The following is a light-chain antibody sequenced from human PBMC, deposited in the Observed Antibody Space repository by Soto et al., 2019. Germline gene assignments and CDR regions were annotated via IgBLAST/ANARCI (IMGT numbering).Light chain of an antibody. Sequence: QSALTQPASVSGSPGQSITISCTGTSSDVGGYKYVSWYQQHPGKAPKLMIYDIRNRPSGVSNRFSGSKSGNTASLTISGLQAEDGAEYYCRSSTNSSTRVFATGTTLTVL. CDR2: DIR. CDR1: SSDVGGYKY. V-gene: IGLV2-14*03. J-gene: IGLJ1*01. CDR3: RSSTNSSTRV.